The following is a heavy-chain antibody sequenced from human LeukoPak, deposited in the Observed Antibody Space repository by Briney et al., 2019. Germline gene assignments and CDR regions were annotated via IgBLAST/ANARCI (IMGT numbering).Heavy chain of an antibody. V-gene: IGHV1-2*02. CDR1: GYIFTGYY. D-gene: IGHD3-9*01. Sequence: ASVKVSCKASGYIFTGYYLHWVRQAPGQGLEWMGWINPNSGGTNYAQKFQGRVTMTRDTSSSTAYMELSSLRSDDTAVYYCARDLDWVFDLWGRGTLVTVPS. J-gene: IGHJ2*01. CDR3: ARDLDWVFDL. CDR2: INPNSGGT.